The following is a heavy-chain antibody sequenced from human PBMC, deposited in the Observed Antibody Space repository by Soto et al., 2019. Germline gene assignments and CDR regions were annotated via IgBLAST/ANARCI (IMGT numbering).Heavy chain of an antibody. V-gene: IGHV4-30-4*01. CDR1: GGSISSGDAY. CDR3: AREGAASYSYYYGTDV. CDR2: IYYRGRP. D-gene: IGHD3-16*01. J-gene: IGHJ6*02. Sequence: KPSETLSLTCTVSGGSISSGDAYWSWIRQSPGKGLEWIGYIYYRGRPFYNPSLESRVTISVDTSKNQFSLKLNSVTAADTAVYYCAREGAASYSYYYGTDVWGQGTTVTVSS.